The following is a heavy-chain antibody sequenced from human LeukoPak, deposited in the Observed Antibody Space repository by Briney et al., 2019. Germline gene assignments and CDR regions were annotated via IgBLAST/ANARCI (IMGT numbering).Heavy chain of an antibody. Sequence: GGSLRLSCAASGFTVSSNYMSWVRQGPGKGLQCVSVISNDGDTYYADSVKGRFTITRDTSKNTVSLQMNSLRAEDTAVYYCAGDKTTGGWYEFDYWGQGTLVTVSS. CDR2: ISNDGDT. D-gene: IGHD6-19*01. J-gene: IGHJ4*02. CDR1: GFTVSSNY. CDR3: AGDKTTGGWYEFDY. V-gene: IGHV3-53*01.